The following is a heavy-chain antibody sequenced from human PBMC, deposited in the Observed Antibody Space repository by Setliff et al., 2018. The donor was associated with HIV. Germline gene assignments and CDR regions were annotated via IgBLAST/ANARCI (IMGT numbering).Heavy chain of an antibody. Sequence: SETLSLTCSVSGDSISNDYWNRIRQPPGKGLEWIGYISSSGSINYNPSLKSRVTISVDTSKNQFSLKLTSVTAADTAFYFCARMAGDSGYPFDNWGQGTLVTVSS. CDR3: ARMAGDSGYPFDN. V-gene: IGHV4-4*09. D-gene: IGHD5-12*01. CDR2: ISSSGSI. CDR1: GDSISNDY. J-gene: IGHJ4*02.